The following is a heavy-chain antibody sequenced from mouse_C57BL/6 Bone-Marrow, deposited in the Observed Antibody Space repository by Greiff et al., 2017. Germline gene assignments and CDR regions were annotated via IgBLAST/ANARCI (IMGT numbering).Heavy chain of an antibody. CDR1: GYSITSGYY. CDR2: ISYDGSN. D-gene: IGHD3-3*01. CDR3: AREGLAWFAY. V-gene: IGHV3-6*01. J-gene: IGHJ3*01. Sequence: ESGPGLVKPSQSLSLTCSVTGYSITSGYYWNWIRQFPGNKLEWMGYISYDGSNNYNPSLKNRTSITRDTSKNQFFLKLKSVTTEDTATYYCAREGLAWFAYWGQGTLVTVSA.